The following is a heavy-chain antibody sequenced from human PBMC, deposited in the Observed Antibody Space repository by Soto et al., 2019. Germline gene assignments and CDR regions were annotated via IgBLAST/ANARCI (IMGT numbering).Heavy chain of an antibody. V-gene: IGHV4-59*01. Sequence: PETLSLTRTVFGGSISSYYWSWILQPPGKGLEWIGYIYYSGSTNYNPSLKSRVTISVDTSKNQFSLKLSSVTAADTAVYYCARAGGWPYYYYYGMDVWGQGTTVTVSS. J-gene: IGHJ6*02. CDR2: IYYSGST. CDR3: ARAGGWPYYYYYGMDV. CDR1: GGSISSYY. D-gene: IGHD6-19*01.